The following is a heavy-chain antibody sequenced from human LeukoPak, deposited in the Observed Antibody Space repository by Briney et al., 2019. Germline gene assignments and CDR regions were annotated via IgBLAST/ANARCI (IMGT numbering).Heavy chain of an antibody. J-gene: IGHJ4*02. CDR3: ARAYTVYSYGYGYFEY. CDR2: INPNSGGT. Sequence: ASVKVSCKASGYTFTGSYMHWVRQAPGQGLEWMGWINPNSGGTNYAQKFQGRVTMTRDTSISTAYMELSRLRSDDTAVYYCARAYTVYSYGYGYFEYWGQGTLVTVSS. V-gene: IGHV1-2*02. CDR1: GYTFTGSY. D-gene: IGHD5-18*01.